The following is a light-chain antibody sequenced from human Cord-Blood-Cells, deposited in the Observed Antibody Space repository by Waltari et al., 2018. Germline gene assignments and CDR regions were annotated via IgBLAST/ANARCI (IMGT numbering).Light chain of an antibody. CDR2: KVS. CDR1: QSLVHSDGNTY. Sequence: DVVMTQSPLSLPVTLGQPASISCRSSQSLVHSDGNTYLNWFQQRPGQSPRRLIYKVSNRDSGVPDRFSGSGSGTDFTLKISRVEAEDVGVYYCMQGTHWPPFTFGPGTKVAIK. V-gene: IGKV2-30*02. CDR3: MQGTHWPPFT. J-gene: IGKJ3*01.